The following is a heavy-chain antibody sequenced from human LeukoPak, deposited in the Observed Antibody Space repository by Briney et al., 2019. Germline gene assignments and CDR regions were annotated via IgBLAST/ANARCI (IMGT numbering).Heavy chain of an antibody. Sequence: SETLSLTCAVYGGSFSGYYWSWIRQPPGKGLEWIGEINHSGSTNYNPSLKSRVTISVDTSKNQFSLKLSSVTAADTAVYYCARRALYYDILTGYYKAYYFDYWGKGPLVTVSS. CDR3: ARRALYYDILTGYYKAYYFDY. CDR2: INHSGST. CDR1: GGSFSGYY. J-gene: IGHJ4*02. D-gene: IGHD3-9*01. V-gene: IGHV4-34*01.